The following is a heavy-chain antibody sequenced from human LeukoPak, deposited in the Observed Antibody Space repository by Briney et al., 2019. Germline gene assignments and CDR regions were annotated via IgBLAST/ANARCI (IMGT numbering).Heavy chain of an antibody. CDR2: INHSGST. CDR1: GGSFSGYY. CDR3: EREGPKWFDP. Sequence: PSETLSLTCAVYGGSFSGYYWSWIRQPPGKGLEWIGEINHSGSTNYNPSLKSRVTISVDTSKNQFSLKLSSVTAADTAVYYCEREGPKWFDPWGQGTLVTVSS. V-gene: IGHV4-34*01. J-gene: IGHJ5*02.